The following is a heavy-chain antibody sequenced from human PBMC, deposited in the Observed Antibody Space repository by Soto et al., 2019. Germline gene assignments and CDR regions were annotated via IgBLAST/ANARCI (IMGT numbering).Heavy chain of an antibody. CDR3: ARERKSDYLHDYAPTDY. J-gene: IGHJ4*02. Sequence: SETLSLTCTVSGGSISSGDYYWSWIRQPPGKGLEWIGYIYYSGSTYYNPSLKSRVTISVDTSKNQFSLKLSSVTAADTAVYYCARERKSDYLHDYAPTDYWGQGTLVTVSS. D-gene: IGHD4-17*01. CDR2: IYYSGST. V-gene: IGHV4-30-4*01. CDR1: GGSISSGDYY.